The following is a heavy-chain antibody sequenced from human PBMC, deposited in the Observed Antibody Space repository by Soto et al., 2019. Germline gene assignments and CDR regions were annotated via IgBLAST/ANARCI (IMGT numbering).Heavy chain of an antibody. CDR1: GGSVSSGSYY. Sequence: SETLSLTCTVSGGSVSSGSYYWSWIRQPPGKGLEWIGEINLSGSTNYNPSLKSRVTISVDTSKNQFSLKLSSVTAADTAVYYCAAVRTYYFDSTGLLQPISTDEWGQGTLVTVSS. CDR3: AAVRTYYFDSTGLLQPISTDE. V-gene: IGHV4-61*01. J-gene: IGHJ4*02. CDR2: INLSGST. D-gene: IGHD3-22*01.